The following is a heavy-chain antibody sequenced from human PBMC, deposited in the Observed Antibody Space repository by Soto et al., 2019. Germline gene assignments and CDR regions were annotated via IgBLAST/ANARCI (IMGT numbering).Heavy chain of an antibody. Sequence: SETLSLTCAVYGGSFSGYYWSWIRQPPGKGLEWIGEINHSGSTNYNPSLKSRVTISVDTSKNQFSLKLSSVTAADTAVYYCARGQDIVVVPAGDWFDPWGQGTLVTVSS. CDR2: INHSGST. J-gene: IGHJ5*02. D-gene: IGHD2-2*01. CDR1: GGSFSGYY. CDR3: ARGQDIVVVPAGDWFDP. V-gene: IGHV4-34*01.